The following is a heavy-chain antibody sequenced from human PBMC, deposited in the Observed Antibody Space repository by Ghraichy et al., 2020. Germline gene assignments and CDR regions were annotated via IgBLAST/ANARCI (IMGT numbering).Heavy chain of an antibody. CDR2: ISGSGGST. CDR1: GFTFSSYA. CDR3: AKLKWELLFYGNYYFDY. Sequence: GGSLRLSCAASGFTFSSYAMSWVRQAPGKGLEWVSAISGSGGSTYYADSVKGRFTISRDNSKNTLYLQMNSLRAEDTAVYYCAKLKWELLFYGNYYFDYSGQGTLVTVSS. D-gene: IGHD1-26*01. J-gene: IGHJ4*02. V-gene: IGHV3-23*01.